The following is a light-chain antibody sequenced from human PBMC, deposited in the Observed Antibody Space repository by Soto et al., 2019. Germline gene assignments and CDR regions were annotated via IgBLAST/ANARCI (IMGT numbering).Light chain of an antibody. CDR2: EVN. V-gene: IGLV2-18*02. CDR1: SSDIGSYNR. Sequence: QSALTQPASVSGSPGQSITISCTGTSSDIGSYNRVSWYQQPPGTAPKRIIYEVNNRPSGVPDRFSGSKSGNTASLTISGIQAEDEADYYCNSFTTSSTYVFGTGTKLTVL. CDR3: NSFTTSSTYV. J-gene: IGLJ1*01.